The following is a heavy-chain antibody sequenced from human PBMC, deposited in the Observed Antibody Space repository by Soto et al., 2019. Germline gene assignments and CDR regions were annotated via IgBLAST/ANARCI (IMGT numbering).Heavy chain of an antibody. CDR1: GYTFTNYY. J-gene: IGHJ2*01. Sequence: ASVKVSCKASGYTFTNYYMHWVRQAPGQGLEWMGIINPSGGRTNYAQKFQGRVTMTRDTSTSTVYLELSTLRSEDTAVYYCARDLSSYSSGLYGLWGRGTLVTVSS. V-gene: IGHV1-46*01. CDR2: INPSGGRT. CDR3: ARDLSSYSSGLYGL. D-gene: IGHD6-19*01.